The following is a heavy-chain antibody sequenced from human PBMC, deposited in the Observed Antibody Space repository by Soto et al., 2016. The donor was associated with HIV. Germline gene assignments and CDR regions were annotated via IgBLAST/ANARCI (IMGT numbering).Heavy chain of an antibody. CDR3: TTEGEYQLLFDY. CDR2: IKSKTDGGTT. V-gene: IGHV3-15*01. D-gene: IGHD2-2*01. CDR1: GFTFSNAW. Sequence: EVQLVESGGGLVKPGGSLRLSCAASGFTFSNAWMSWVRQAPGKGLEWVGRIKSKTDGGTTDYAAPVKGRFTISRDDSKNTLYLQMNSLKTXDTAVYYCTTEGEYQLLFDYWGQGTLGPPSPQ. J-gene: IGHJ4*02.